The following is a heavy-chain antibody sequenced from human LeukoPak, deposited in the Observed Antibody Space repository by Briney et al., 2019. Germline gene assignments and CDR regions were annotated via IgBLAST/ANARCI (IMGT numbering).Heavy chain of an antibody. CDR2: VHYSVGT. CDR3: AGRGQRYLRD. CDR1: DSIISNY. Sequence: PSETLSLTCTVFDSIISNYWSWFRRHPPEGLEWIGFVHYSVGTNYNPSLKTRLTISLDTSKNQFSLNLTSVTAADTAVYYCAGRGQRYLRDWGQGILVIVSS. J-gene: IGHJ1*01. D-gene: IGHD2-2*02. V-gene: IGHV4-59*08.